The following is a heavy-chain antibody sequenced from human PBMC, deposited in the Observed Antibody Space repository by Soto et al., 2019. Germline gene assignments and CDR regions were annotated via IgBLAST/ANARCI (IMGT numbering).Heavy chain of an antibody. Sequence: SETLSLTCAVYGGSFSCYYWSWIRQPPGKGLEWIGEINHSGSTNYNPSLKSRVTISVDTSKNQFSLKLSSVTAADTAVYYCARGRGNWNYFNWFDPWGQGTLVTVSS. J-gene: IGHJ5*02. CDR2: INHSGST. CDR3: ARGRGNWNYFNWFDP. V-gene: IGHV4-34*01. D-gene: IGHD1-7*01. CDR1: GGSFSCYY.